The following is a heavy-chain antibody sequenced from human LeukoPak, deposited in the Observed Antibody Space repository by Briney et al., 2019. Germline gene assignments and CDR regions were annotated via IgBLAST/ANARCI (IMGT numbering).Heavy chain of an antibody. V-gene: IGHV3-7*01. CDR2: IKQDGSEK. J-gene: IGHJ6*02. Sequence: GGSLRLSCAASGFTFSSYWMSWVRQAPGKGLEWVANIKQDGSEKYYVDSVKGRFTISRDNAKNSLYLQMNSLRAEDTAVYYCVRDYDYGDYRSHYYYYGMDVWGQGTTVTVSS. CDR3: VRDYDYGDYRSHYYYYGMDV. CDR1: GFTFSSYW. D-gene: IGHD4-17*01.